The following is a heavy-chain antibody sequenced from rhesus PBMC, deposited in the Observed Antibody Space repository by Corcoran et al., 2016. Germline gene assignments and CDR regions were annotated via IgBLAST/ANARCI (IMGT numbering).Heavy chain of an antibody. D-gene: IGHD3-3*01. J-gene: IGHJ6*01. Sequence: QVQLQESGPGLVKPSETLSLTCAVSGGSISDDYYWSWIRQPPGKGLEWMGYIYGSGGGTNYNPSLKNRCTISIATSKNQFSLKLSSVTAADTAVYYCARDPSHQYLDWFALYDLDSWGQGVVVTVSS. CDR3: ARDPSHQYLDWFALYDLDS. V-gene: IGHV4-106*01. CDR1: GGSISDDYY. CDR2: IYGSGGGT.